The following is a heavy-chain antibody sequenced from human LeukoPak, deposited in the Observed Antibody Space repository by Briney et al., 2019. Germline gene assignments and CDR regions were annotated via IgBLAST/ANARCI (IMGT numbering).Heavy chain of an antibody. V-gene: IGHV3-7*01. Sequence: WGSLRLSCAASGFTFSSYWMSWVRQAPGKGLEWVANIKQDGSEKYYVDSVRGRFTISRDNAKNSLYLQMNSLRAEDTAVYYCARDLYDFWSGNSDAFDIWGQGTMVTVSS. CDR3: ARDLYDFWSGNSDAFDI. CDR1: GFTFSSYW. D-gene: IGHD3-3*01. J-gene: IGHJ3*02. CDR2: IKQDGSEK.